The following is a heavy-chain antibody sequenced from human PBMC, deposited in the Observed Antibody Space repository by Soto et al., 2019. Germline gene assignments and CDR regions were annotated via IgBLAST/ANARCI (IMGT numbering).Heavy chain of an antibody. V-gene: IGHV1-3*01. D-gene: IGHD1-26*01. Sequence: QVQLVQSGAEVKKPGASVKVSCKASGYTFTSYAMHWVRQAPGQRLEWMGWINAGNGNTKYSQKFQGRVTITRDTSASTAYMELSSLRSDDTAVYYCARGGSLYWYFDLWGHGTLVTVSS. J-gene: IGHJ2*01. CDR2: INAGNGNT. CDR3: ARGGSLYWYFDL. CDR1: GYTFTSYA.